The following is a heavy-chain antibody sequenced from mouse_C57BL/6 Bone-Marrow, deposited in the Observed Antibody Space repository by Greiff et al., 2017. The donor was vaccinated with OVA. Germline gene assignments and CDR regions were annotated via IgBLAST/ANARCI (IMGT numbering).Heavy chain of an antibody. CDR3: ASDYYGSSPWFAY. CDR1: GFTFSDYG. CDR2: ISSGSSTI. J-gene: IGHJ3*01. Sequence: EVKVEESGGGLVKPGGSLKLSCAASGFTFSDYGMHWVRQAPEKGLEWVAYISSGSSTIYYADTVKGRVTISRDNAKNTLFLHMNSLRSEDTAMYYCASDYYGSSPWFAYWGQGTLVTVSA. D-gene: IGHD1-1*01. V-gene: IGHV5-17*01.